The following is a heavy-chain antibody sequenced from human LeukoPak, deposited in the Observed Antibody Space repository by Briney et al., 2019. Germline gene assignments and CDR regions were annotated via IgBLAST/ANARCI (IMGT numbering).Heavy chain of an antibody. J-gene: IGHJ4*02. D-gene: IGHD3-22*01. Sequence: GGALRLSCAASGFTFSTYWMSWVGQAPGKGLEGVADIKEDGSEKYYGDSVKGRFTISRDNAKNSLYLQMNSLRAEDTAVYYCARDSSGYQWGQGTLVTVSS. CDR3: ARDSSGYQ. CDR1: GFTFSTYW. V-gene: IGHV3-7*01. CDR2: IKEDGSEK.